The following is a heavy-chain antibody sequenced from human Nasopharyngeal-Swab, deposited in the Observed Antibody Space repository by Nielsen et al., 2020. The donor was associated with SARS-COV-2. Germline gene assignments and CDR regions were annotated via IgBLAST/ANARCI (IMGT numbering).Heavy chain of an antibody. CDR1: GFTLSAYT. V-gene: IGHV3-48*04. Sequence: ETLSLTCVASGFTLSAYTVNWVRQAPGKGLEWLSYISYTSSTIYYADSVKGRFTISRDNAKNSLYLQMNSLRAEDTAVYYCARDGTTAHDYYYYMDVWGKGTTVTVSS. CDR3: ARDGTTAHDYYYYMDV. J-gene: IGHJ6*03. D-gene: IGHD4-17*01. CDR2: ISYTSSTI.